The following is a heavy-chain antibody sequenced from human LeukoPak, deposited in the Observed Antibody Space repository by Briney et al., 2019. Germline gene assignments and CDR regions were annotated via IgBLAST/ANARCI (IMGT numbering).Heavy chain of an antibody. CDR3: ARDRAYSSSSSRALGGFDY. CDR2: IYYSGST. J-gene: IGHJ4*02. V-gene: IGHV4-59*01. D-gene: IGHD6-6*01. Sequence: PSETLSPTCTVSGGSISSYYWSWIRQPPGKGLEWIGYIYYSGSTNYNPSLKSRVTISVDTSKNQFSLKLSSVTAADTAVYYCARDRAYSSSSSRALGGFDYWGQGTLVTVSS. CDR1: GGSISSYY.